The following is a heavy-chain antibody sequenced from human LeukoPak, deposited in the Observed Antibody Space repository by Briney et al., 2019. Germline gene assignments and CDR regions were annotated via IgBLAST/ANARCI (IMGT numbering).Heavy chain of an antibody. Sequence: SETLSLTCAVYGGSFSGYYWSWIRQPPGKGLEWIGEINHSGSTNYNPSLKSRVTISVDTSKNQFSLKLSSVTAADTAVYYCARHRIAGSGSPSDTFDYWGQGTLVTVSS. J-gene: IGHJ4*02. D-gene: IGHD3-10*01. CDR3: ARHRIAGSGSPSDTFDY. CDR1: GGSFSGYY. CDR2: INHSGST. V-gene: IGHV4-34*01.